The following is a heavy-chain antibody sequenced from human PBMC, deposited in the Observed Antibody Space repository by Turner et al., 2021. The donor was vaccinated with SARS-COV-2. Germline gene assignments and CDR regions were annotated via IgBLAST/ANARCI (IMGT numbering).Heavy chain of an antibody. CDR2: INSDGSST. J-gene: IGHJ4*02. CDR1: GFTFSIYW. V-gene: IGHV3-74*01. D-gene: IGHD5-18*01. CDR3: AREGHTAMGVFFDY. Sequence: EVQLVESGGGLVQPGGSLRLSCAASGFTFSIYWMHWVRQAPGKGLVLVSRINSDGSSTSYADSVKGRFTISRDNAKNTLYLQMNSLRAEDTAVYYCAREGHTAMGVFFDYWGQGTLVTVSS.